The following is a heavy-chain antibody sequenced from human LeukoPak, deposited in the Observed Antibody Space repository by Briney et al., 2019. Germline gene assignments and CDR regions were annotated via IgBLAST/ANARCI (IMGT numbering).Heavy chain of an antibody. Sequence: GSLRLSCAASGFTVSSNYMSWVRQAPGKGLEWVSVIYSGGSTYYADSVKGRFTISRDNSKNTLYLQMNSLRAEDTAVYYCARAYYDFWSGYSHWYFDLWGRGTLVTVSS. V-gene: IGHV3-53*01. CDR3: ARAYYDFWSGYSHWYFDL. CDR2: IYSGGST. D-gene: IGHD3-3*01. J-gene: IGHJ2*01. CDR1: GFTVSSNY.